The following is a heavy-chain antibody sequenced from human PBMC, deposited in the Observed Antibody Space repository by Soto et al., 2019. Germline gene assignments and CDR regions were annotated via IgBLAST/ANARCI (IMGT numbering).Heavy chain of an antibody. D-gene: IGHD1-26*01. CDR1: GGTFSSYT. Sequence: QVQLVQSGAEVKKPGSSVKVSCTASGGTFSSYTVSWVRQAPGQGLEWMGGIIPIFGTTNYAQKFQGRVTITADESTSTGYMEVSSLRSEDTALYYCSISNAYGRGDFWGQGTLVTVSS. CDR2: IIPIFGTT. J-gene: IGHJ4*02. V-gene: IGHV1-69*01. CDR3: SISNAYGRGDF.